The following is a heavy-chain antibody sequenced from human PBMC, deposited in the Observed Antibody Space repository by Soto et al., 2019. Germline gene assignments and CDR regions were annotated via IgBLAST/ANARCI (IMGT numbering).Heavy chain of an antibody. V-gene: IGHV1-3*01. D-gene: IGHD3-10*01. CDR2: IDAANGNT. CDR3: ARAPYGSGSYSPDYFDY. J-gene: IGHJ4*02. CDR1: GYIFTNYA. Sequence: ASVKVSCKASGYIFTNYAMHWVRQAPGQRLEWMGWIDAANGNTKYSQKFQGRVTITTDTSASTAYMELSSLRSEDTAVYYFARAPYGSGSYSPDYFDYWGQGTLVTVSS.